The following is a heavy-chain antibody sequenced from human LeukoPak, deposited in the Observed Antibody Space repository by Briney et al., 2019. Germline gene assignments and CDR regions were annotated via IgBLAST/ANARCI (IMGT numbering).Heavy chain of an antibody. CDR3: ARAPEFSSSWHSYFDY. Sequence: GGSLRLSCAASGFTFSSYAVHWVRQAPGKGLEWVAVISYDGSNKYYADSVKGRFTISRDNSKNTLYLQMNSLRAEDTAVYYCARAPEFSSSWHSYFDYWGQGTLVTVSS. CDR2: ISYDGSNK. J-gene: IGHJ4*02. V-gene: IGHV3-30-3*01. CDR1: GFTFSSYA. D-gene: IGHD6-13*01.